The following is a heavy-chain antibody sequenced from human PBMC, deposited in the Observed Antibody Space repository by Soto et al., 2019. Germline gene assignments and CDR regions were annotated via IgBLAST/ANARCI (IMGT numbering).Heavy chain of an antibody. J-gene: IGHJ3*02. V-gene: IGHV1-69*02. Sequence: GASVKVSCKASGGTFSSCTISWVRQAPGQGLEWMGRIIPILGIANYAQKFQGRVTITADKSTSTAYMELSSLRSEDTAVYYCARGKIGGGTAIRTRDAFDIGGQGTMVTVS. D-gene: IGHD2-21*02. CDR3: ARGKIGGGTAIRTRDAFDI. CDR1: GGTFSSCT. CDR2: IIPILGIA.